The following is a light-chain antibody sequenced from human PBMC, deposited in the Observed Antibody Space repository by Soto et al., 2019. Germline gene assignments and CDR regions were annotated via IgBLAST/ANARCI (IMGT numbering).Light chain of an antibody. V-gene: IGKV1-39*01. CDR1: QSVNYY. CDR2: GAS. CDR3: QQTSSTPLT. Sequence: DIQMTQFPVCMTSAXGDRVTITXXASQSVNYYLNWYQQKPGKAPKLLIYGASSLQSGVPSRFSGSGSGTDFTLSITSLQPEDFATYYCQQTSSTPLTFGGGTKVDI. J-gene: IGKJ4*01.